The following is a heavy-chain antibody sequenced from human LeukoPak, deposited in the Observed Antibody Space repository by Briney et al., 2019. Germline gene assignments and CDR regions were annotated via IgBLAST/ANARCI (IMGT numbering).Heavy chain of an antibody. CDR2: IRYDGSNK. D-gene: IGHD3-10*01. Sequence: GGSLRLSCTGSGFPFSSYAMSWVRQAPGKGLEWVAFIRYDGSNKYYADSVKGRFTISRDNSKNTLYLQMNSLRAEDTAVYYCAKGPHYYGSGSFVDYWGQGTLVTVSS. V-gene: IGHV3-30*02. CDR1: GFPFSSYA. CDR3: AKGPHYYGSGSFVDY. J-gene: IGHJ4*02.